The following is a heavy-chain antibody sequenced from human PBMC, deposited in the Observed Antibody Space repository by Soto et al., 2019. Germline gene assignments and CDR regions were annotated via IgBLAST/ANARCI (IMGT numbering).Heavy chain of an antibody. D-gene: IGHD2-8*01. V-gene: IGHV5-51*01. CDR1: GYKFTSYW. CDR2: IYPGDSDT. J-gene: IGHJ4*02. Sequence: MSCKGSGYKFTSYWIGWVRQMPGKGLEWMGIIYPGDSDTRYSPSFQGQVTISADKSISTAYLQWDSLKASDTAIYYCARRHTNYGFFDYWGQGALVTVSS. CDR3: ARRHTNYGFFDY.